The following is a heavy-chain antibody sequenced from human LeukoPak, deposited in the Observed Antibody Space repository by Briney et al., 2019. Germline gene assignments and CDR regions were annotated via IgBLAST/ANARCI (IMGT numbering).Heavy chain of an antibody. CDR3: TTELSGSFDY. D-gene: IGHD1-26*01. CDR1: GCTFSNAW. Sequence: GGSLRLSCAASGCTFSNAWMTWVRQAPGKGLEWVGGIRSKTHGGTTDYAAPVKGRFTVSRDDSKNTLYLQMNTLKTEDSAVYYCTTELSGSFDYWGQGTLVTVSS. V-gene: IGHV3-15*01. CDR2: IRSKTHGGTT. J-gene: IGHJ4*02.